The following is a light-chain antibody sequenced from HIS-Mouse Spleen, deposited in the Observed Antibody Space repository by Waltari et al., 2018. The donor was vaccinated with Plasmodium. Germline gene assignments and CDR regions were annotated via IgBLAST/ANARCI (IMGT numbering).Light chain of an antibody. V-gene: IGLV2-8*01. Sequence: QSALTQPPSASGSPGQSVTISCPGTSSDVGGYNYVSWYQQHPGKAPKLMIYEVSKRPSGVPDRFSGYKSGNTASLTVSGLQAEDEADYYCSSYAGSSVFGTGTKVTVL. J-gene: IGLJ1*01. CDR2: EVS. CDR3: SSYAGSSV. CDR1: SSDVGGYNY.